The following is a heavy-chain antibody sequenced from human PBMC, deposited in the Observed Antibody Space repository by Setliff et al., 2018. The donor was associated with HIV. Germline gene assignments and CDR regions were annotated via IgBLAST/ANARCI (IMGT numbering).Heavy chain of an antibody. J-gene: IGHJ4*02. Sequence: SETLSLTCAVSGGSISSSSYYWGWIRQSTGKGLEWIGTIYYTGATQYNPSFKSRVTTSVDTSKNQFSLQLISVTAADTAVYYCARMESTRPPRGLDYWGQGALVTVSS. CDR1: GGSISSSSYY. D-gene: IGHD6-6*01. V-gene: IGHV4-39*01. CDR2: IYYTGAT. CDR3: ARMESTRPPRGLDY.